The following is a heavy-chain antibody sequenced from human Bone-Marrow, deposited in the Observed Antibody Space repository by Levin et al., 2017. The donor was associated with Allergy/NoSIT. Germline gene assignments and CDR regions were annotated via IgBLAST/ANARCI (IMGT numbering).Heavy chain of an antibody. J-gene: IGHJ4*02. CDR3: ARDHDSSGYYEYFDY. CDR2: ISYDGSNK. CDR1: GFTFSSYA. V-gene: IGHV3-30*04. Sequence: GESLKISCAASGFTFSSYAMHWVRQAPGKGLEWVAVISYDGSNKYYADSVKGRFTISRDNSKNTLYLQMNSLRAEDTAVYYCARDHDSSGYYEYFDYWGQGTLVTVSS. D-gene: IGHD3-22*01.